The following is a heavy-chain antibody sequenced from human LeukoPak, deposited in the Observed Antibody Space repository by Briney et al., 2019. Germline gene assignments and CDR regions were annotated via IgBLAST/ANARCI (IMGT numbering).Heavy chain of an antibody. J-gene: IGHJ4*02. CDR2: FYYSGNT. D-gene: IGHD5-24*01. Sequence: SETLSLTCTVSGGSISNYFWSWIRQPPGKGLEWIGYFYYSGNTNYNPSLKSRVTISVDTSKNQLSLKLSSVTAADSAVYYCAREMATTAFDYWGQGTPVTVSS. CDR3: AREMATTAFDY. CDR1: GGSISNYF. V-gene: IGHV4-59*01.